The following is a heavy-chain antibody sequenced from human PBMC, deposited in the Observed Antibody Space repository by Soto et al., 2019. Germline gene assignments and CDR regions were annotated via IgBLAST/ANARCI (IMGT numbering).Heavy chain of an antibody. J-gene: IGHJ4*02. V-gene: IGHV3-30*18. CDR3: AKDRDTAMVIVDY. CDR1: GFTFSSYG. D-gene: IGHD5-18*01. Sequence: WGSLRLSCAASGFTFSSYGMHWVRQAPGKGLEWVAVISYDGSNKYYADSVKGRFTISRDNSKNTLYLQMNSLRAEDTAVYYCAKDRDTAMVIVDYWGQGTLVTVSS. CDR2: ISYDGSNK.